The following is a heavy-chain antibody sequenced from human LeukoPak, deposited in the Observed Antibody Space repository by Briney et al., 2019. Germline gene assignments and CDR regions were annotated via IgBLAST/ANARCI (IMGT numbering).Heavy chain of an antibody. J-gene: IGHJ4*02. CDR2: IYHSWGI. CDR1: GSSITSSYF. Sequence: SETLSLTCAVSGSSITSSYFWAWFRQPPGKGLEWIATIYHSWGIYFNPSLKSRASISLDASNNQFFLKLASVTAADTAIYYCARNVTAGFFDYWGQGILITVSS. V-gene: IGHV4-38-2*01. D-gene: IGHD1-1*01. CDR3: ARNVTAGFFDY.